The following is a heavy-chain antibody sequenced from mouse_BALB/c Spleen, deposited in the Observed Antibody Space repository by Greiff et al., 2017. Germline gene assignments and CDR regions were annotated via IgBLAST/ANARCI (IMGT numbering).Heavy chain of an antibody. CDR1: GFTFSDYY. Sequence: EVHLVESGGGLVKPGGFLKLSCAASGFTFSDYYMYWVRQTPEKRLEWVATISDGGSYTYYPDSVKGRFTISRDNAKNNLYLQMSSLKSEDTAMYYCGREDYWGQGTSVTVSS. V-gene: IGHV5-4*02. CDR3: GREDY. J-gene: IGHJ4*01. CDR2: ISDGGSYT.